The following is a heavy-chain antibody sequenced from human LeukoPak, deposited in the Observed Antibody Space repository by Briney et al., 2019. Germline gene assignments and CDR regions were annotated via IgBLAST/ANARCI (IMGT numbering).Heavy chain of an antibody. CDR2: INHSGST. CDR1: GFTFSSYA. D-gene: IGHD6-13*01. J-gene: IGHJ5*02. Sequence: GSLRLSCAASGFTFSSYAMSWVRQAPGKGLEWIGEINHSGSTNYNPSLKSRVTISVDTSKNQFSLKLSSVTAADTAVYYCARGGGYSSSWYWFDPWGQGTLVTVSS. V-gene: IGHV4-34*01. CDR3: ARGGGYSSSWYWFDP.